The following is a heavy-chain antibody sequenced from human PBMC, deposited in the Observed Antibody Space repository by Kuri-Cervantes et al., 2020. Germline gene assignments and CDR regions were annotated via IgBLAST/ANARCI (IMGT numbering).Heavy chain of an antibody. CDR3: ARDREGMSGMDV. CDR2: ISWNSGSI. CDR1: GFTFDDYA. D-gene: IGHD6-13*01. Sequence: SLKISCAASGFTFDDYAMHWVRQAPGKGLEWVSGISWNSGSIGYADSVKGRFTISRDNAKNSLYLQMNSLRAEDTALYYCARDREGMSGMDVWGQGTTVTVSS. J-gene: IGHJ6*02. V-gene: IGHV3-9*01.